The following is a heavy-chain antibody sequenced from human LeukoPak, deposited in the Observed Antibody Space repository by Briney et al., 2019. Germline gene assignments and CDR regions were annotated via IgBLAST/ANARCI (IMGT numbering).Heavy chain of an antibody. J-gene: IGHJ6*02. Sequence: GGSLRLSCGTSGFTFSGYTMHWVRQASGKGLEWVGRVRSKADSYATAYAASVKGRFTVSRDDSKNTAYLQMNSLKTEDTAVYYCAGHGTFTNYYYTVDVWGQGTTVTVSS. CDR2: VRSKADSYAT. V-gene: IGHV3-73*01. D-gene: IGHD2-8*01. CDR3: AGHGTFTNYYYTVDV. CDR1: GFTFSGYT.